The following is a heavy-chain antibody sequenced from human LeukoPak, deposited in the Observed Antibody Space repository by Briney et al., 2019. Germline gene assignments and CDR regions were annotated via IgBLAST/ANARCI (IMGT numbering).Heavy chain of an antibody. CDR1: GGSISRYY. J-gene: IGHJ2*01. V-gene: IGHV4-59*12. D-gene: IGHD3-22*01. CDR3: ARDQEGYYDSSGYHKNYWYFDL. Sequence: SETLSLTCTVSGGSISRYYWSWIRQPPGKGLEWIGYIYYSGSTNYNPSLKSRVTISVDTSKNQFSLKLSSVTAADTAVYYCARDQEGYYDSSGYHKNYWYFDLWGRGTLVTVSS. CDR2: IYYSGST.